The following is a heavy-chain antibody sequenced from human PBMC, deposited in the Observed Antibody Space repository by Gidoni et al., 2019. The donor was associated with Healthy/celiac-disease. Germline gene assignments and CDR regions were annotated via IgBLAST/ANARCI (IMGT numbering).Heavy chain of an antibody. J-gene: IGHJ5*02. V-gene: IGHV4-34*01. CDR1: GGSFRGYY. CDR3: ARGFPRYCTNGVCYKGGNWFDP. D-gene: IGHD2-8*01. CDR2: INHSGST. Sequence: QLQLQQWGAGLLKPSETLSLTCAFYGGSFRGYYWRWLRQPPGKGLEWIGEINHSGSTNYNPSLKRRVTISVDTSKNQFSLKLSSVTAADTAVYYCARGFPRYCTNGVCYKGGNWFDPWGQGTLVTVSS.